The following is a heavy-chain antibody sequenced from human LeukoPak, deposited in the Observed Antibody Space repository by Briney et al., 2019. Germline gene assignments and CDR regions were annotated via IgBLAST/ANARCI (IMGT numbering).Heavy chain of an antibody. CDR3: ARAAAETGAFRDNWFDP. J-gene: IGHJ5*02. D-gene: IGHD6-19*01. CDR2: ISDDGRIR. Sequence: GGSLRLSCAASGFTFSSYGMHWVRQAPGKGLEWVAVISDDGRIRIYGDSVKGRLTISRDNSKNTLYLQMNSLRGEDTAVSYCARAAAETGAFRDNWFDPWGQGTLVTVSS. CDR1: GFTFSSYG. V-gene: IGHV3-30*03.